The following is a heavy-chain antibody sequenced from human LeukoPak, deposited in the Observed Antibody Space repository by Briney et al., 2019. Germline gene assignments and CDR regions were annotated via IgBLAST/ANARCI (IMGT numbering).Heavy chain of an antibody. CDR2: INSDGNIT. Sequence: GRSLRLSCTASGFIFSSYWMHWVRQAPGKGLVWLSRINSDGNITTYADSVRGRFTISRDNAKNTLYLQMSSLRVDDTAVYFCARRGLVPAFDIWGQGTVVSVTS. J-gene: IGHJ3*02. D-gene: IGHD3-10*02. V-gene: IGHV3-74*01. CDR1: GFIFSSYW. CDR3: ARRGLVPAFDI.